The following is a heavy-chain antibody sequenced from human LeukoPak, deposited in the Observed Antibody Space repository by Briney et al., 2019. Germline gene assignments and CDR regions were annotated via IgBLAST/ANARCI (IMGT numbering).Heavy chain of an antibody. V-gene: IGHV1-69*04. CDR1: GGTFSSYA. J-gene: IGHJ4*02. CDR3: ARGLVRGAHGNY. Sequence: GSSVKVSCKASGGTFSSYAISWVRQAPGQGLEWMGRIIPILGIANYAQKFQGRVTITADKSTSTAYMELSSLRSEDTAVYYCARGLVRGAHGNYWGQGTLVTVSS. D-gene: IGHD3-10*01. CDR2: IIPILGIA.